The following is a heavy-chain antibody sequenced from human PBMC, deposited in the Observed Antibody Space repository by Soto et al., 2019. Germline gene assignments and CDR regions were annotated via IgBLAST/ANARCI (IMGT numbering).Heavy chain of an antibody. CDR1: GGSFSGYY. CDR2: INHSGST. CDR3: ARGRGHFDY. D-gene: IGHD3-10*01. V-gene: IGHV4-34*01. Sequence: PSETLSLTCAVYGGSFSGYYWSWIRQPPGKGLEWIGEINHSGSTNYNPSLKSRVTISVDTSKNQFSLRLSSVTAADTAVYYCARGRGHFDYWGQGTLVTVSS. J-gene: IGHJ4*02.